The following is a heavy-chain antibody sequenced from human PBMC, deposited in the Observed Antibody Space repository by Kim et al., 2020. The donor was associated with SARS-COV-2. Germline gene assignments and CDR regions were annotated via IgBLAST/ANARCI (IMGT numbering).Heavy chain of an antibody. V-gene: IGHV3-30*01. D-gene: IGHD2-15*01. CDR3: ARGGTLVVVAATLDY. Sequence: ESGEGRFTISRDNSKNTLYLQMNSLRAEDTAVYYCARGGTLVVVAATLDYWGQGTLVTVSS. J-gene: IGHJ4*02.